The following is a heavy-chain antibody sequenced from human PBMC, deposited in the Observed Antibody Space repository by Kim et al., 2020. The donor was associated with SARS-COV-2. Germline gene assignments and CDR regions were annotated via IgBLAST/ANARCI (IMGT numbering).Heavy chain of an antibody. Sequence: KGRFTISRDNAKNTLYRKMNSLRAEDTAVYYCARVGGYCSGGSCSYGMDVWGQGTTVTVSS. J-gene: IGHJ6*02. V-gene: IGHV3-74*01. CDR3: ARVGGYCSGGSCSYGMDV. D-gene: IGHD2-15*01.